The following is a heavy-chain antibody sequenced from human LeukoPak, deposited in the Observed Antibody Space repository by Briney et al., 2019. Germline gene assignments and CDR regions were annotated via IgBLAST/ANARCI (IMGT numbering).Heavy chain of an antibody. CDR3: AKDEALRYFDWIPSAYFDY. D-gene: IGHD3-9*01. Sequence: GGSLRLSCAASGFTFSGYAMSWVRQAPGKGLEWVSAISGSGGSTYYADSVKGRFTISRDNSKNTLYLQMNSLRAEDTAVYYCAKDEALRYFDWIPSAYFDYWGQGTLVTVSS. J-gene: IGHJ4*02. V-gene: IGHV3-23*01. CDR2: ISGSGGST. CDR1: GFTFSGYA.